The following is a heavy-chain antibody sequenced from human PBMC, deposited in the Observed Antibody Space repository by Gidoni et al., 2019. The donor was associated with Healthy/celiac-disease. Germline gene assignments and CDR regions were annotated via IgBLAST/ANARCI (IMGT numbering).Heavy chain of an antibody. J-gene: IGHJ6*02. CDR1: GGTFSRYA. CDR3: AGTIAAAPPYYGMDV. Sequence: QVQLGQSGAEVKKPGSSVKVSCKASGGTFSRYAISLVRQAPGQGLEWMGGIIPIFGTANYAQKFQCRVTITAYESTSTAYMALSSLRSEDTAVYYCAGTIAAAPPYYGMDVWCQGTTVTVSS. V-gene: IGHV1-69*01. D-gene: IGHD6-13*01. CDR2: IIPIFGTA.